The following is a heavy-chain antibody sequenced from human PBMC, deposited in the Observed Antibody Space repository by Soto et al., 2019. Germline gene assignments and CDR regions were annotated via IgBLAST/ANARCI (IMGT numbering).Heavy chain of an antibody. J-gene: IGHJ6*02. V-gene: IGHV3-33*01. CDR1: GFTFSSYG. CDR3: ARIINSYGMDV. CDR2: ISYDGNEK. Sequence: GGSLRLSCATSGFTFSSYGFHWVRQAPGKGLEWVAVISYDGNEKNYADSVKGRFTISRDKSKKTLYLQMNSLTAKDTAVYFCARIINSYGMDVWGQGITVTVSS.